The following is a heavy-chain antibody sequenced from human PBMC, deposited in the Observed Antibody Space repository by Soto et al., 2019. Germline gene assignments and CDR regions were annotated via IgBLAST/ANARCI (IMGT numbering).Heavy chain of an antibody. Sequence: EVQLLESGGGLVQPGGSLRLSCAASGFTFSTYAMSWVRQAPGKGLEWVSGISGRGGTTYYADSVKGRFTISRDNSKNTLYLQMNSLRVEDTAIYYCAKGRSENYYLYFDYWGQGTLVTVSS. V-gene: IGHV3-23*01. CDR2: ISGRGGTT. CDR1: GFTFSTYA. J-gene: IGHJ4*02. CDR3: AKGRSENYYLYFDY. D-gene: IGHD1-26*01.